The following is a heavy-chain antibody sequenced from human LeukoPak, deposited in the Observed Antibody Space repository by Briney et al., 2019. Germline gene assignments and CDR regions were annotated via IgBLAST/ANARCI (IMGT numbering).Heavy chain of an antibody. CDR3: ARHGEFEWELFYYFDY. V-gene: IGHV4-39*01. D-gene: IGHD1-26*01. J-gene: IGHJ4*02. CDR1: GGSISSSSYY. Sequence: SETLSLTCTVSGGSISSSSYYWGWIRQPPGKGLEWIGSIYYSGSTYYNQSLKSRVTISVDTSKNQFSLKLSSVTAADTAVYYCARHGEFEWELFYYFDYWGQGTLVTVSS. CDR2: IYYSGST.